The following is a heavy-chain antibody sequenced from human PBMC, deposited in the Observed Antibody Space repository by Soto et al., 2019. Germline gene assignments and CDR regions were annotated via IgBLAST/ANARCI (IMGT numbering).Heavy chain of an antibody. CDR3: ARAYGSGSPTDY. D-gene: IGHD3-10*01. Sequence: PSGTLSLTCTVSGGSISSYYWSWIRQPPGKGLEWIGYIYYSGSTNYNPSLKSRVTISVDTSKNQFSLKLSSVTAADTAVYYCARAYGSGSPTDYWGQGTLVTVSS. V-gene: IGHV4-59*01. CDR2: IYYSGST. J-gene: IGHJ4*02. CDR1: GGSISSYY.